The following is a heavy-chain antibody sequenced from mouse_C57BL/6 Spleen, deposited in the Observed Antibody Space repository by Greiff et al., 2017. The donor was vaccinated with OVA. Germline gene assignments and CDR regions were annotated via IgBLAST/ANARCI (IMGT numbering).Heavy chain of an antibody. J-gene: IGHJ1*03. CDR3: AKRGETGPFWYFGV. V-gene: IGHV2-5*01. CDR2: IWRGGST. Sequence: QVQLKESGPGLVQPSQSLSITCTVSGFSLTSYGVHWVRQSPGKGLEWLGVIWRGGSTDYNAAFMSRLSITKDNSKSQVFFKMNSLQADDTAIYYCAKRGETGPFWYFGVWCTGTTVTVSS. CDR1: GFSLTSYG.